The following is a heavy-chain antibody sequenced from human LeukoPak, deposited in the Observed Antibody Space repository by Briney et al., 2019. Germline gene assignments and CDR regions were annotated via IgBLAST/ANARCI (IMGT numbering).Heavy chain of an antibody. J-gene: IGHJ4*02. V-gene: IGHV3-30*03. CDR2: ISNDGSNK. CDR3: ARDIAYDSSGYYSPHFDY. CDR1: GFTFSSYD. D-gene: IGHD3-22*01. Sequence: GGSLRLSCAASGFTFSSYDMHWVRQAPGKGLEWVAVISNDGSNKYYADSVKGRFTISRDNSKNTLYLQMNSLRAEDTAVYYCARDIAYDSSGYYSPHFDYWGQGTLVTVSS.